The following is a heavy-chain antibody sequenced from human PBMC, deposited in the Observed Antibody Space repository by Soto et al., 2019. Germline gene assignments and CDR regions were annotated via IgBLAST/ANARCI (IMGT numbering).Heavy chain of an antibody. CDR3: ARFGERRLDY. J-gene: IGHJ4*02. V-gene: IGHV4-59*01. CDR2: IYYSGST. CDR1: GGSISSYY. D-gene: IGHD3-10*01. Sequence: SETLSLTCTVSGGSISSYYWSWVRQPPGQGLEWIGYIYYSGSTNYNPSLKSRVTISVDTSKNQFSLKLSSVTAADTAVYYCARFGERRLDYWGQGTLVTVSS.